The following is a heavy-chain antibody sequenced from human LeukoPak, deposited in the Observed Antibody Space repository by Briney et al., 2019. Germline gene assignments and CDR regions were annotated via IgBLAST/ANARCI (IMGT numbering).Heavy chain of an antibody. D-gene: IGHD2-2*01. CDR1: GGSISSSSYY. CDR2: IYYSGST. Sequence: SETLSLTCTVSGGSISSSSYYWGWIRRPPWKGLEWIGSIYYSGSTYYNPSLKSRVTISVDTSKNQFSLKLSSVTAADTTVYYCARHSPFFCSSTSCYDNWFDPWGQGTLVTVSS. CDR3: ARHSPFFCSSTSCYDNWFDP. V-gene: IGHV4-39*01. J-gene: IGHJ5*02.